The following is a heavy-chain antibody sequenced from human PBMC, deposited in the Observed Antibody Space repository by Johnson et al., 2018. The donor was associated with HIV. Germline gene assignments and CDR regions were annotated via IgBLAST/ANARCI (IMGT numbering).Heavy chain of an antibody. J-gene: IGHJ3*02. CDR1: GFTFSNAW. V-gene: IGHV3-15*01. D-gene: IGHD1-26*01. CDR2: IKSKTDGGTT. CDR3: AREWELLGSAFDI. Sequence: MLLVESGGGLVKPGGSLRLSCAASGFTFSNAWMSWVRQAPGKGLEWVGRIKSKTDGGTTDYAAPVKGRFTISRDNSKNTLYLQMNSLRAEDTAVYYCAREWELLGSAFDIWGQGTMVTVSS.